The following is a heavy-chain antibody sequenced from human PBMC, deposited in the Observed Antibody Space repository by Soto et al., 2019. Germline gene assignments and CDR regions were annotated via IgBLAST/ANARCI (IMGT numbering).Heavy chain of an antibody. J-gene: IGHJ5*02. CDR3: ARVVPGAEAWFGP. V-gene: IGHV1-8*01. Sequence: ASVKVSCQASGYTFTSYDINWVRQATGQGLEWMGWMNPNSGNTGYAQKFQGRVSMTTDTSTTTAYMALRSLRSDDTAVYYCARVVPGAEAWFGPWGQGTLVTVSS. D-gene: IGHD2-2*01. CDR2: MNPNSGNT. CDR1: GYTFTSYD.